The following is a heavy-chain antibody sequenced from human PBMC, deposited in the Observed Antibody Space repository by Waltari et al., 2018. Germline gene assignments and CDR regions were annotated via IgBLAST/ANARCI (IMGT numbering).Heavy chain of an antibody. CDR2: IKQDGGEK. D-gene: IGHD1-26*01. CDR1: GFTFSDYY. CDR3: ARDGKRQTDNWFDP. V-gene: IGHV3-7*01. Sequence: EVQLVESGGGLVQPGGSLRLSCAASGFTFSDYYMSWVRQAPGKGLEWVANIKQDGGEKYYVDSVKGRFTISRDNAKNSLYLQMNSLRAEDTAVYYCARDGKRQTDNWFDPWGQGTLVTVSS. J-gene: IGHJ5*02.